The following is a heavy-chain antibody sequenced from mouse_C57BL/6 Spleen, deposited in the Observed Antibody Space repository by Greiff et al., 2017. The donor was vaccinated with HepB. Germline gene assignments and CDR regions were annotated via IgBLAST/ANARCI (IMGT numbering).Heavy chain of an antibody. J-gene: IGHJ3*01. V-gene: IGHV5-9-1*02. Sequence: EVKLVESGEGLVKPGGSLKLSCAASGFTFSSYAMSWVRQTPEKRLEWVAYLSSGGDYIYYADTVKGRFTISRDNARNTLYLQMSSLKSEDTAMYYCTRDLYYGSSYAYWGQGTLVTVSA. CDR1: GFTFSSYA. CDR2: LSSGGDYI. D-gene: IGHD1-1*01. CDR3: TRDLYYGSSYAY.